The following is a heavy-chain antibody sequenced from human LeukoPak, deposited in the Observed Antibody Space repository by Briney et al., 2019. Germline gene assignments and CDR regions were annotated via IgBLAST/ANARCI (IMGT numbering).Heavy chain of an antibody. CDR1: GYSFNDKY. CDR2: MNPNSGNT. V-gene: IGHV1-8*03. D-gene: IGHD1-26*01. J-gene: IGHJ3*02. Sequence: ASVKVSCKASGYSFNDKYLHWVRQATGQGLEWMGWMNPNSGNTGYAQKFQGRVTITRNTSISTAYMELSSLRSEDTAVYYCARVGVGATAAFDIWGQGTMVTVSS. CDR3: ARVGVGATAAFDI.